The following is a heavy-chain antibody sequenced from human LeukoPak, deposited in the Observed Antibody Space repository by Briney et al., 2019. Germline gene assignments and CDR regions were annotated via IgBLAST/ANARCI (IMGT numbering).Heavy chain of an antibody. D-gene: IGHD2-21*02. Sequence: GASVKVSCKASGGTFSSYAISWVRQAPGQGLEWMGGIIPIFGTANYAQKFQGSVTITADESTSTAYMELSSLRSEDTAVYYCARSPPNDFIDYWGQGTLVTVSS. CDR1: GGTFSSYA. CDR3: ARSPPNDFIDY. J-gene: IGHJ4*02. V-gene: IGHV1-69*13. CDR2: IIPIFGTA.